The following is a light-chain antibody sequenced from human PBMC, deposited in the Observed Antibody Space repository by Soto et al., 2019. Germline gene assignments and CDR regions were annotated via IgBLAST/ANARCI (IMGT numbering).Light chain of an antibody. CDR3: QQRISWPLT. Sequence: EIVLTQSPATLSLSPGERATLSCRASQNIGRYLAWYQQTPGQVPRLLIYDVSDRATGIPARFSGSGSGTAFTLTISSLEPEDFAVYFCQQRISWPLTFGGGTKVESK. CDR1: QNIGRY. J-gene: IGKJ4*01. CDR2: DVS. V-gene: IGKV3-11*01.